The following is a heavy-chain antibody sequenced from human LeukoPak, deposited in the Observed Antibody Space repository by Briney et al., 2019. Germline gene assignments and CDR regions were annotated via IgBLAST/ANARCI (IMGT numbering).Heavy chain of an antibody. CDR1: GASISSSPYY. V-gene: IGHV4-61*02. D-gene: IGHD2-2*01. J-gene: IGHJ4*02. Sequence: SQTLSLTCTVSGASISSSPYYWSWIRQPAGKGLEWIGRIYTSGSTNYNPSLKSRVTMSVDTSKNQFSLKLSSVTAADTAVYYCARDGPLGYCSSTSCYPSPFDYWGQGTLVTVSS. CDR3: ARDGPLGYCSSTSCYPSPFDY. CDR2: IYTSGST.